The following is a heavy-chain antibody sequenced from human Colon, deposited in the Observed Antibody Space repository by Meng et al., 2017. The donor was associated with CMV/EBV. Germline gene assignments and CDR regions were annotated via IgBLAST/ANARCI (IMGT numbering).Heavy chain of an antibody. J-gene: IGHJ4*02. V-gene: IGHV1-2*06. Sequence: QVQLVQSGVEVKKPGTSVNLSCKASGYTFTGYWMHWVRQAPGQGLEWMGRIKPSTGDTIFAQNFQGRLTMTRDSSISTAYMELTSLTSDDTAVYYCARPEHYYHTSGYPGDYFDYWGQGTLVTVSS. D-gene: IGHD3-22*01. CDR3: ARPEHYYHTSGYPGDYFDY. CDR2: IKPSTGDT. CDR1: GYTFTGYW.